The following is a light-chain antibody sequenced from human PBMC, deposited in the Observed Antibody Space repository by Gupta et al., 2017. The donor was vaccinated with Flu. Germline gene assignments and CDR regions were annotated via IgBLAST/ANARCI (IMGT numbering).Light chain of an antibody. CDR3: QQEDSTPRT. CDR1: SSNNKNY. CDR2: WAS. V-gene: IGKV4-1*01. Sequence: SSNNKNYLAWYQQKPGQPPKLLIYWASTRESGVPGRFSGSGSGTDFTLTISSLQAEDVAVYYCQQEDSTPRTFGQGTKVEIK. J-gene: IGKJ1*01.